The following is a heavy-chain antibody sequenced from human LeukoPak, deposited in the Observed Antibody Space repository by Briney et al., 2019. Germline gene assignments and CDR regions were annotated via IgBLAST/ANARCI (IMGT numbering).Heavy chain of an antibody. CDR3: ARQFMGSGDYYYYYGMDV. J-gene: IGHJ6*02. CDR1: GGSISSYY. V-gene: IGHV4-59*08. CDR2: IYYSGST. D-gene: IGHD4-17*01. Sequence: SETLSLTCTVSGGSISSYYWSWIRQPPGKGLEWIGYIYYSGSTNYNPSLKSRVTISVDTSKNQFSLKLSSVTAADTAVYYCARQFMGSGDYYYYYGMDVWGQGTTVTVSS.